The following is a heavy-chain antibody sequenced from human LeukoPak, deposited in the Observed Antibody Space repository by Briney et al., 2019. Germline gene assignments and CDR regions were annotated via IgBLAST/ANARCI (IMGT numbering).Heavy chain of an antibody. CDR1: GFTFSSSA. CDR3: AKQLGYCSDGSCYFPH. CDR2: ISNNGGYT. J-gene: IGHJ1*01. V-gene: IGHV3-23*01. D-gene: IGHD2-15*01. Sequence: GGSLRLSCAASGFTFSSSAMSWVRQAPGKGLEWVSAISNNGGYTYYADSVQGRFTISRDNSKSTLCLQMNSLRAEDKAVYYCAKQLGYCSDGSCYFPHWGQGTLVTVSS.